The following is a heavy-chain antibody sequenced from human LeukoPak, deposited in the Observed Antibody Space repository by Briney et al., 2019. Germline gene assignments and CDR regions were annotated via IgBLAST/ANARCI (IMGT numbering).Heavy chain of an antibody. CDR1: GFTFSSYS. D-gene: IGHD3-16*01. CDR3: ARPTTFGGLGY. V-gene: IGHV3-48*04. CDR2: ISSSSSTI. J-gene: IGHJ4*02. Sequence: PGGSLRLSCAASGFTFSSYSMNWVRQAPGKGLEWVSYISSSSSTIYYADSVKGRFTISRDNAKNSLYLQMNSLRAEDTAVYYCARPTTFGGLGYWGQGTLVTVSS.